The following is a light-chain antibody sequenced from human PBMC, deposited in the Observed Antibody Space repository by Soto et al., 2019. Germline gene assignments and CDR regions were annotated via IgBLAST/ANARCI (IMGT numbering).Light chain of an antibody. CDR3: QQSYSIPHT. V-gene: IGKV1-39*01. CDR2: SAT. J-gene: IGKJ2*01. CDR1: QSIASF. Sequence: EIQMTQSPSSLSASVGDRIAITCRPSQSIASFLNWYQQKPGKAPRLLIYSATNLYSGVPSRFSGSDAVTDFTLTISSLQPEDFATYFCQQSYSIPHTFGQGTKVDIK.